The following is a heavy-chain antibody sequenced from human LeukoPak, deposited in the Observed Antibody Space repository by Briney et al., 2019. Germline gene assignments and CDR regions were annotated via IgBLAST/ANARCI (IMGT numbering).Heavy chain of an antibody. D-gene: IGHD3-3*01. CDR1: GFTFNDYY. CDR2: IGTSFSTT. CDR3: ARDSGFWSGYYPSLFDY. V-gene: IGHV3-11*04. J-gene: IGHJ4*02. Sequence: GGSLRLSCAASGFTFNDYYMSWIRQTPGKGLEWVSYIGTSFSTTYYADSVKGRFTISRDNAKNSLFLQMNSLRAEDTAVYYCARDSGFWSGYYPSLFDYWGQGTLVTVSS.